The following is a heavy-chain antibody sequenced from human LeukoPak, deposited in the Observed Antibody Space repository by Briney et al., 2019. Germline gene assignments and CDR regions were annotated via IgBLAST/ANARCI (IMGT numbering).Heavy chain of an antibody. V-gene: IGHV3-48*03. CDR2: ISSSGSTI. CDR1: GFTFSSYE. CDR3: ARDRGSGSYYLNY. D-gene: IGHD1-26*01. J-gene: IGHJ4*02. Sequence: PGGSLRLSCAASGFTFSSYEMNWVRQAPGKGLEWVSYISSSGSTIYYADSVKGRFTISRDSAKNSLYLEMNSLRAEDTAVYYCARDRGSGSYYLNYWGQGTLVTVSS.